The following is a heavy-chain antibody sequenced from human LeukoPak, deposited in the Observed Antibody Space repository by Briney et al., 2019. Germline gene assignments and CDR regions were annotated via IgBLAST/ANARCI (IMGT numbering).Heavy chain of an antibody. CDR1: GFTFSNYA. J-gene: IGHJ4*02. V-gene: IGHV3-23*01. CDR2: MSGSGGST. Sequence: GGSLRLSCAASGFTFSNYAMSWVRQAPGVGLEWVSAMSGSGGSTYYADSVKGRFTISRDNSKNTLYLQMNSLRAEDTAVYYCAKVLHLFSYGYPPFDYWGQGTLVTVPS. CDR3: AKVLHLFSYGYPPFDY. D-gene: IGHD5-18*01.